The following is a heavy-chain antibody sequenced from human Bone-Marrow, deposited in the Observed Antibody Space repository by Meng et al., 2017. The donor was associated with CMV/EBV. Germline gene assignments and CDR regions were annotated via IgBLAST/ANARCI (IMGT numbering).Heavy chain of an antibody. J-gene: IGHJ4*02. CDR1: GFTFSSYW. CDR2: ISSSSSYI. CDR3: AIEPRISMILAEVY. D-gene: IGHD3-22*01. V-gene: IGHV3-21*01. Sequence: GGSLRLSCAASGFTFSSYWMSWVRQAPGKGLEWVSSISSSSSYIYYGDSVKGRFTISRDNAKNSLYLQMNSLRAEDTAVYYCAIEPRISMILAEVYWGTGTLVLVS.